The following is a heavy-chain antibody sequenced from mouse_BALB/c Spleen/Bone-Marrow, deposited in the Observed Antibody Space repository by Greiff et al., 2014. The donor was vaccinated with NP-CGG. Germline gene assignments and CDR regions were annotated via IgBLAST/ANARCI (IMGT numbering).Heavy chain of an antibody. V-gene: IGHV1-4*02. CDR1: GYTFSTYT. CDR3: ARWAYGRSSAWFAY. D-gene: IGHD1-1*02. Sequence: VQLQQSAAELASPGASVKMSCKASGYTFSTYTVHWVKQKPGQGLQWIGYINPSSGYTEYNQKFQDKTTLTADKSSSTAYMQVSSLTFEDSAVYYCARWAYGRSSAWFAYWGQGTLATVSA. CDR2: INPSSGYT. J-gene: IGHJ3*01.